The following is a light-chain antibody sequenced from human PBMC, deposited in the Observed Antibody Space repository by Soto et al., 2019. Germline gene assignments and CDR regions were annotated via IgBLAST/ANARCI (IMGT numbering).Light chain of an antibody. CDR1: QSVFSY. CDR2: DAS. V-gene: IGKV3-11*01. CDR3: QQRSNWPLT. J-gene: IGKJ4*01. Sequence: EIVLTQSPATLSLSPGERATLSCRASQSVFSYLAWYQQKPGQAPRLLIYDASNRATGIPARFSGSGSGADFTLTISSLEPEDFALYYCQQRSNWPLTFGGGTKV.